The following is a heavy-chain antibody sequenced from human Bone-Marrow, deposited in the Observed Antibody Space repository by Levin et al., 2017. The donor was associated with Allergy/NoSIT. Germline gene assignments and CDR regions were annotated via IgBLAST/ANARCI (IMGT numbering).Heavy chain of an antibody. J-gene: IGHJ4*02. Sequence: PVASVKVSCKASGYTFTNYYIHWVRQAPGQGLEWMGIINPSGGGSTYAQKFQGRVTMTRDTSTSTVYMELSSLRSEDTAVYYCAKSQTPYSSSWPLFDYWGQGTLVTVSS. D-gene: IGHD6-13*01. CDR2: INPSGGGS. CDR3: AKSQTPYSSSWPLFDY. V-gene: IGHV1-46*01. CDR1: GYTFTNYY.